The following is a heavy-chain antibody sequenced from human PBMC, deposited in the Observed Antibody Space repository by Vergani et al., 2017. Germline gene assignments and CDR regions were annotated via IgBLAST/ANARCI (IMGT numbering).Heavy chain of an antibody. CDR2: FDPEDGET. V-gene: IGHV1-24*01. Sequence: QVQLVQSGAEVKKPGASVKVSCKVSGYTLTELSMHWVRQAPGEGLEWMGGFDPEDGETIYAQKFQGRVTMTEDTSTDTAYMELSSLRSEDTAVYYCATALQNIAAADNKKGNNWFDPWGQGTLVTGSS. J-gene: IGHJ5*02. D-gene: IGHD6-13*01. CDR3: ATALQNIAAADNKKGNNWFDP. CDR1: GYTLTELS.